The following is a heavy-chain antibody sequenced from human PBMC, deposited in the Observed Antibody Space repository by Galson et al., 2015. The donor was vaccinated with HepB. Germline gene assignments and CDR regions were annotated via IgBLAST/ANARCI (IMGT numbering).Heavy chain of an antibody. CDR1: GFTFSSYS. J-gene: IGHJ6*02. CDR2: ISSSSDMR. D-gene: IGHD3-10*01. CDR3: ARDRGGSGSFLSYYYGMDV. Sequence: LRLSCAASGFTFSSYSMNWVRQAPGKGLEWVSYISSSSDMRHYADSVKGRFTISRDNAKNSLYLQMNSLRAEDTAVYYCARDRGGSGSFLSYYYGMDVWGQGTTVSVS. V-gene: IGHV3-48*04.